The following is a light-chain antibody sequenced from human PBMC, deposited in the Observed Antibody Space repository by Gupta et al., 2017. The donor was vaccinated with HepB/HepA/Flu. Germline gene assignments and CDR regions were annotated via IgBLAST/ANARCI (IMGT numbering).Light chain of an antibody. CDR1: SSDVGGYTY. CDR2: DVS. V-gene: IGLV2-14*01. Sequence: QSALTQPASVSRSPGQSITISCTRTSSDVGGYTYVSWYQQHPGKAPKLMIYDVSNRPSGVSNRFSGSKSGNTASLTISGRQAEDEADYYCSSYTSSSSWVFGGGTKLTVL. CDR3: SSYTSSSSWV. J-gene: IGLJ3*02.